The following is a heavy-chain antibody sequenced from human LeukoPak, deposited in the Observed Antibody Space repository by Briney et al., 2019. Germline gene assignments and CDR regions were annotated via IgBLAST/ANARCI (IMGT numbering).Heavy chain of an antibody. D-gene: IGHD1-1*01. CDR2: FDLEDGER. J-gene: IGHJ4*02. Sequence: GASVKVSCNVSGYTLTELSMHWVRQAPGKGLEWMGGFDLEDGERVYAQKLQGRLTMTEDTSTDTAYMELSSLGSEDTATYYCAAGAQLPIDYWGQGTLVTVSS. V-gene: IGHV1-24*01. CDR3: AAGAQLPIDY. CDR1: GYTLTELS.